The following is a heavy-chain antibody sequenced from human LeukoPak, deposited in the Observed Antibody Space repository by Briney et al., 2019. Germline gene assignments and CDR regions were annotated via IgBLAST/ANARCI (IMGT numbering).Heavy chain of an antibody. CDR2: IKGDGSEK. CDR1: GFTLSSHW. CDR3: SARPHSSSTQPFEF. D-gene: IGHD2-2*01. V-gene: IGHV3-7*01. J-gene: IGHJ4*02. Sequence: PGGSLTLSCLASGFTLSSHWMCWVRQAPGKGLAWVANIKGDGSEKYYVDSVRGRFTISRDNAKNSLYLQMNSLRAEDTAVYYCSARPHSSSTQPFEFWGQGTLVPVSS.